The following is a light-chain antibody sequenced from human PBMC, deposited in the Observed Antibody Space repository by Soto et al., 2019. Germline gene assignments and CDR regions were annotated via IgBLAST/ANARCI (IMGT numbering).Light chain of an antibody. CDR1: HNIADF. CDR3: LQSYSTSWT. CDR2: AAS. V-gene: IGKV1-39*01. Sequence: DIQMTQFPSSLSASVGDRVTIHCRSAHNIADFLSWYQEKPGKAPRLLIYAASTLQTGVPARFSGSGSGTDFTLTISGLQPEDFATYFCLQSYSTSWTFGQGTKVESK. J-gene: IGKJ1*01.